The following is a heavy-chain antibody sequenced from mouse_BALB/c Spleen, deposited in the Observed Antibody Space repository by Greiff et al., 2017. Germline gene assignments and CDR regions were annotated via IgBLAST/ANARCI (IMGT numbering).Heavy chain of an antibody. Sequence: EVQLVESGGGLVKPGGSLKLSCAASGFTFSSYAMSWVRQTPEKRLEWVATISSGGSYTYYPDSVKGRFTISRDNAKNTLYLQMSSLRSEDTAMYYCARPTGTGWFAYWGQGTLVTVSA. CDR3: ARPTGTGWFAY. V-gene: IGHV5-9-3*01. CDR2: ISSGGSYT. D-gene: IGHD4-1*02. J-gene: IGHJ3*01. CDR1: GFTFSSYA.